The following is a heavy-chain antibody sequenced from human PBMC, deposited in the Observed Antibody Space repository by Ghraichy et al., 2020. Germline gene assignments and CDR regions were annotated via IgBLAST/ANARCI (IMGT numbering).Heavy chain of an antibody. CDR2: ISGSGGST. J-gene: IGHJ5*02. Sequence: GSLRLSCAASGFTFSSYAMSWVRQAPGKGLEWVSAISGSGGSTYYADSVKGRFTISRDNSKNTLYLQMNSLRAEDTAVYYCAKDQEYCSSTSCFNWFDPWGQGTLVTVSS. D-gene: IGHD2-2*01. CDR3: AKDQEYCSSTSCFNWFDP. CDR1: GFTFSSYA. V-gene: IGHV3-23*01.